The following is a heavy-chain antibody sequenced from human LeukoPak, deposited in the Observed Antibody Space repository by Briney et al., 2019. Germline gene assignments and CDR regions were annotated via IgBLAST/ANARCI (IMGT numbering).Heavy chain of an antibody. CDR2: MSYDGSNK. Sequence: GGSLRLSCAASGFTFSSYAMHWVRQAPGKGLEWVAVMSYDGSNKYYADSVKGRFTISRDNSKNTLYLQMNSLRAEDTAVYYCARDKSCSGGSCYYFDYWGQGTLVTVSS. CDR1: GFTFSSYA. CDR3: ARDKSCSGGSCYYFDY. J-gene: IGHJ4*02. V-gene: IGHV3-30-3*01. D-gene: IGHD2-15*01.